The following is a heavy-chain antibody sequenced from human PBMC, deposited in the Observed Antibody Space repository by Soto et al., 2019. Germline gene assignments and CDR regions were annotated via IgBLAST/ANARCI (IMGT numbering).Heavy chain of an antibody. CDR2: ISGSGGST. CDR3: ARRGSVSHYVY. D-gene: IGHD1-26*01. CDR1: GFTFSSYA. J-gene: IGHJ4*02. Sequence: EVQLLESGGGLVQPGGSLRLSCAASGFTFSSYAMRWVRQAPVKGLEWVSAISGSGGSTYYADSVKGRFTISRDSSKNPLYLRVSSLRAEDTSVYYCARRGSVSHYVYWCQCTLVSVSS. V-gene: IGHV3-23*01.